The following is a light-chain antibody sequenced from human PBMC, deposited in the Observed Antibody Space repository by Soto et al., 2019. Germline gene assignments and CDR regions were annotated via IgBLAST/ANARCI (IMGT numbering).Light chain of an antibody. CDR3: QQYNNWPLT. V-gene: IGKV3-15*01. J-gene: IGKJ4*01. CDR1: QSVSSN. Sequence: EIVMTQSPATLSVSPGERATLSCRASQSVSSNLAWYQQNPGQAPRLLIYGASTRATGIPARFSGSGSGTEFTLTLSSLQSEDFAVYYCQQYNNWPLTFGGGTKVEIK. CDR2: GAS.